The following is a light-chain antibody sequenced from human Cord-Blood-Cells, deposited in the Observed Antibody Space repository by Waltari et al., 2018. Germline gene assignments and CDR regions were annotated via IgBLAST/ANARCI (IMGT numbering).Light chain of an antibody. V-gene: IGLV2-8*01. J-gene: IGLJ2*01. Sequence: QSALTQPPSASGSPGRSVPISCTGTPSDVGGYTFVPWYQQHPGKAPKLRIYEVSKLPSGVPDRFSGSKSGNTASLTVSGLQAEDEADYYCSSYAGSNNLVFGGGTKLTVL. CDR3: SSYAGSNNLV. CDR1: PSDVGGYTF. CDR2: EVS.